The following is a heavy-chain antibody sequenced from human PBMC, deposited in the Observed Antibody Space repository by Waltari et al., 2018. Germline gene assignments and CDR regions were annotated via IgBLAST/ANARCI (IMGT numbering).Heavy chain of an antibody. V-gene: IGHV3-30-3*01. D-gene: IGHD1-26*01. CDR1: GFTFSDYP. J-gene: IGHJ4*02. CDR2: ISYDGTNT. Sequence: QVQLVESGGGVVQPGRSLRLSCAASGFTFSDYPMHWVRQAPGRGLGWVSHISYDGTNTYYADSVKGRFTISRDNSKNSLYLEMSSLRDEDTAVYYCARIVGATAFAYWGQGTLVTVSS. CDR3: ARIVGATAFAY.